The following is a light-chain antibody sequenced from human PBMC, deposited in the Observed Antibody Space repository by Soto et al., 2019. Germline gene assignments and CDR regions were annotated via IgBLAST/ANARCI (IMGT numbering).Light chain of an antibody. Sequence: QSVLTQPASVSGSPGQSITISCTGPSSDVGGSKVVSWYQHHPGKAPKLIIYEDTKRPSGVSTRFSGSKSGNTASLAISGLQPEDEADYYCNSYTSSSSFVFGTGTKLTVL. V-gene: IGLV2-14*02. CDR3: NSYTSSSSFV. CDR1: SSDVGGSKV. CDR2: EDT. J-gene: IGLJ1*01.